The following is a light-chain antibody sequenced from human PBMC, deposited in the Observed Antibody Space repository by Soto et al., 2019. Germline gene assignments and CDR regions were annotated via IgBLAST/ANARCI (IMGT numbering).Light chain of an antibody. Sequence: AIPMTQSPSSLSASVGDRVAICCGASQGIRNTLAWYQQKPGEAPKLLIFAASNLQSGVPSRFSGSGSVTDFTLAITGLQPEDFATYYCLQYYNFSWTFGQGTKVEVK. J-gene: IGKJ1*01. CDR2: AAS. CDR3: LQYYNFSWT. V-gene: IGKV1-6*01. CDR1: QGIRNT.